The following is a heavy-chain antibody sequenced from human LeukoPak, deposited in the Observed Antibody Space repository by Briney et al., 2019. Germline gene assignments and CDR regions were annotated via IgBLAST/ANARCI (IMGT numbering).Heavy chain of an antibody. J-gene: IGHJ6*02. Sequence: SETLSLTCTVSGGSISSGGYYWSWIRQHPGKGLEWIGYIYYSGSTNYNPSLKSRVTISVDTSKNQFSLKLSSVTAADTAVYYCARDRIRYGMDVWGQGTTVTVSS. CDR3: ARDRIRYGMDV. CDR1: GGSISSGGYY. V-gene: IGHV4-61*08. CDR2: IYYSGST.